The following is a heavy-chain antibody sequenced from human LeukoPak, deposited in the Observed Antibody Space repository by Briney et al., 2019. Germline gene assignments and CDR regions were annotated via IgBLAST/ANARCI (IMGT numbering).Heavy chain of an antibody. J-gene: IGHJ4*02. CDR1: GFTVSSNY. Sequence: PGGSLRLSCAASGFTVSSNYMSWVRQAPGKGLELASVIYSGGSTYYADSVKGRFTISRDNSKNTLYLQMNSLRAEDTAVYYCARDNYDILTGYDDYWGQGTLFTVSS. CDR3: ARDNYDILTGYDDY. V-gene: IGHV3-53*01. CDR2: IYSGGST. D-gene: IGHD3-9*01.